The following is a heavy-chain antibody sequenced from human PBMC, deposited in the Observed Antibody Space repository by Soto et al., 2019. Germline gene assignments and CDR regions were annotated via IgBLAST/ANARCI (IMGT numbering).Heavy chain of an antibody. CDR3: ARQHDYDILTGQPNWFDP. V-gene: IGHV4-39*01. CDR2: IYYSGST. J-gene: IGHJ5*02. CDR1: GGSISSSSYY. Sequence: SETLSLTCTVSGGSISSSSYYWGWIRQPPGKGLEWIGSIYYSGSTYYNPSLKSRVTISVDTSKNQFSLKLSSVTAADTAVYYCARQHDYDILTGQPNWFDPWGQGTLVTVSS. D-gene: IGHD3-9*01.